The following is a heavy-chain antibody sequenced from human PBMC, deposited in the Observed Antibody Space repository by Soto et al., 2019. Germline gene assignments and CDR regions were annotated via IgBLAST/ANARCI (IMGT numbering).Heavy chain of an antibody. J-gene: IGHJ5*02. CDR3: ARDRVVRGVTINWFDP. CDR2: ISYDGSNK. V-gene: IGHV3-30-3*01. D-gene: IGHD3-10*01. CDR1: GFTFSSYA. Sequence: GGSLRLSCAASGFTFSSYAMHWVRQAPGKGLEWVAVISYDGSNKYYADSVKGRFTISRDNSKNTLYLQMNSLRAEDTAVYYCARDRVVRGVTINWFDPWGQGTLVTVSS.